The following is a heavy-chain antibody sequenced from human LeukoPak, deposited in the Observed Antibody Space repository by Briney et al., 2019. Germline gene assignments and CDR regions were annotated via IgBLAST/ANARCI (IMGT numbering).Heavy chain of an antibody. Sequence: GGSLRLSCVVSGFSFTNNWMSWVRQAPGKGLEWVASIKQDGSEKYYVDSVKGRFTISRDNARTSLYLQMNSLRAEDTAVYYCARRIVVAGGFDYWGQGTLVTVSS. CDR2: IKQDGSEK. D-gene: IGHD6-19*01. CDR3: ARRIVVAGGFDY. V-gene: IGHV3-7*01. CDR1: GFSFTNNW. J-gene: IGHJ4*02.